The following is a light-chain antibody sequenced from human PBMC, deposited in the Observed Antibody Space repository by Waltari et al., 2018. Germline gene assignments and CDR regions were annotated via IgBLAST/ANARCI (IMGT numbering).Light chain of an antibody. CDR3: SSYTSSSIFYV. Sequence: QSALTQPASVSGSPGQSITISCTGTSSDVGGYNYVSWYQQHPGKAPKLMIYDVSKRPSGFLNRFSGSKSGNTASLTISGLRAEDESDYYCSSYTSSSIFYVFGTGTKVTVL. V-gene: IGLV2-14*01. CDR2: DVS. J-gene: IGLJ1*01. CDR1: SSDVGGYNY.